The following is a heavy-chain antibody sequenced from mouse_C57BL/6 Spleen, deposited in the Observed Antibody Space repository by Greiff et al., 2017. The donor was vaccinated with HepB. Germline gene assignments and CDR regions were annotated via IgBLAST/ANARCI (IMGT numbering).Heavy chain of an antibody. V-gene: IGHV14-2*01. CDR1: GFNIKDYY. CDR3: AGTGTGGMDY. J-gene: IGHJ4*01. CDR2: IDPEDGAT. Sequence: VQLQQSGAELVKPGASVKLSCTASGFNIKDYYLHWVKQRTEQGLEWIGRIDPEDGATKYAPKFQGKATITADTSSNTAYLQLSSLTSEDTAVDYCAGTGTGGMDYWGQGTSVTVSS. D-gene: IGHD4-1*01.